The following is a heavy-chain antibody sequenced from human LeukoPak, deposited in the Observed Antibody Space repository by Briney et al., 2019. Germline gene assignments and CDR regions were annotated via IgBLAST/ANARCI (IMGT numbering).Heavy chain of an antibody. J-gene: IGHJ4*02. V-gene: IGHV4-38-2*02. CDR1: GYSISSGYY. D-gene: IGHD3-10*01. CDR3: ARRKGVVLLWFGELSGWFDY. CDR2: INHSGST. Sequence: PSETLSLTCIVSGYSISSGYYWGWIRQPPGKGLEWIGEINHSGSTSYNPSLKSRVTISVDTSKNQFSLKLSSVTAADTAVYYCARRKGVVLLWFGELSGWFDYWGQGTLVTVSS.